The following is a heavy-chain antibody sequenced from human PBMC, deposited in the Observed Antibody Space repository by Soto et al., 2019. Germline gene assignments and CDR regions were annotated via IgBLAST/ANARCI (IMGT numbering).Heavy chain of an antibody. Sequence: QVQLQESGPGLVKPSQTLSLTCTVSGGSISSGDYYWSWIRQPPGKGLEWIGYIYYSGSTHYNPSLKSRVTISVDTSKNPFSLKLSSVTAADTAVYYCARAGVPAAGGTYWFDPWGQGTLVTVSS. CDR3: ARAGVPAAGGTYWFDP. CDR2: IYYSGST. CDR1: GGSISSGDYY. D-gene: IGHD2-2*01. V-gene: IGHV4-30-4*01. J-gene: IGHJ5*02.